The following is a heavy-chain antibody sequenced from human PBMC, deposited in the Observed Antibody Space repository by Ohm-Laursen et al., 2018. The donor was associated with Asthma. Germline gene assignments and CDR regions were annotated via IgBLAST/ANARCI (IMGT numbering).Heavy chain of an antibody. CDR3: ASPQFRITPRVAPYYYYGMDV. D-gene: IGHD1-20*01. J-gene: IGHJ6*02. CDR2: INPSGGST. V-gene: IGHV1-46*01. Sequence: ASVKVSCKASGGTFSSYAISWVRQAPGQGLEWMGIINPSGGSTSYAQKFQGRVTMTRDTSTSTVYMELSSLRSEDTAVYYCASPQFRITPRVAPYYYYGMDVWGQGTTVTVSS. CDR1: GGTFSSYA.